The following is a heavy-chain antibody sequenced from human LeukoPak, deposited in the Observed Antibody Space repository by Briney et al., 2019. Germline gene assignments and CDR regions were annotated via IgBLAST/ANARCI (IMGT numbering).Heavy chain of an antibody. V-gene: IGHV4-59*05. CDR1: GGSISSYY. Sequence: SETLSLTCTVSGGSISSYYWSWIRQPPGKGLEWIGSIYYSGSTYYNPSLKSRVTISVDTSKNQFSLKLSSVTAADTAVYYCARGGCTNGVRFGSNWFDPWGQGTLVTVSS. CDR3: ARGGCTNGVRFGSNWFDP. CDR2: IYYSGST. J-gene: IGHJ5*02. D-gene: IGHD2-8*01.